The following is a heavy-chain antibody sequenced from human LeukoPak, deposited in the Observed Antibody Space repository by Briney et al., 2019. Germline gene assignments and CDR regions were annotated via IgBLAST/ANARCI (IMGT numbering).Heavy chain of an antibody. D-gene: IGHD5-12*01. V-gene: IGHV1-18*01. CDR3: ARQSGFDAFDI. J-gene: IGHJ3*02. Sequence: ASVKVSCKASGYTFTSYGISWVRQAPGQGLEWMGWISAYNGNTNYAQKFQGRVTMTRDTSISTAYMELSRLRSDDTAVYYCARQSGFDAFDIWGQGTMVTVSS. CDR2: ISAYNGNT. CDR1: GYTFTSYG.